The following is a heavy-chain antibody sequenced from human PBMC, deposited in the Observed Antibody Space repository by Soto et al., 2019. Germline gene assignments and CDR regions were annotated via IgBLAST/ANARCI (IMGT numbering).Heavy chain of an antibody. Sequence: GGSLRLSCAASGFTFSNAWMSWVRQAPGKGLEWVGRIKSKTDGGTTDYAARVKGRFTISRDDSKNTLYLQMNSLKTEDTAVYYSTTTGNYYYYMDVWGKGTTVTVSS. CDR2: IKSKTDGGTT. CDR3: TTTGNYYYYMDV. V-gene: IGHV3-15*01. CDR1: GFTFSNAW. J-gene: IGHJ6*03.